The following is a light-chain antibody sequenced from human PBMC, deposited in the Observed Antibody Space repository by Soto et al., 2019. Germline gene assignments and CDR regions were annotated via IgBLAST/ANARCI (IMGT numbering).Light chain of an antibody. V-gene: IGKV1-39*01. CDR3: QQRYNTPLT. J-gene: IGKJ4*01. Sequence: DIQMTQSPSSLSASVGDRVTITCRARQSMSTYLNWFQQKPGKAPKVLIYGASSLQSGVPSRFSGSGSGTDFTLTNSSLQPEDVATYYCQQRYNTPLTFGGGTKVEIK. CDR1: QSMSTY. CDR2: GAS.